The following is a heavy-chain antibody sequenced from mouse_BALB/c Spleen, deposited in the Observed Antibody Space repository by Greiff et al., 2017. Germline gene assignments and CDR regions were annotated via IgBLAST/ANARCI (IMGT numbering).Heavy chain of an antibody. V-gene: IGHV5-12-2*01. CDR2: ISNGGGST. CDR3: ARHGYDVAWFAY. Sequence: EVNLVESGGGLVQPGGSLKLSCAASGFTFSSYTMSWVRQTPEKRLEWVAYISNGGGSTYYPDTVKGRFTISRDNAKNTLYLQMSSLKSEDTAMYYCARHGYDVAWFAYWGQGTLVTVSA. D-gene: IGHD2-2*01. CDR1: GFTFSSYT. J-gene: IGHJ3*01.